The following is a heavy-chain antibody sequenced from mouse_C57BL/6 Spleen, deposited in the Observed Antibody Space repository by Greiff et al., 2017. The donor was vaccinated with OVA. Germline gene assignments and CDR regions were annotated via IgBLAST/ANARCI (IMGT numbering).Heavy chain of an antibody. CDR3: ASHSSGYVWFAY. V-gene: IGHV1-80*01. CDR2: IYPGDGDT. Sequence: QVQLQQSGAELVKPGASVKISCKASGYAFSSYWMNWVKQRPGKGLEWIGQIYPGDGDTNYNGKFKGKATLTADKSSSTAYMQLSSLTSEDSAVYFWASHSSGYVWFAYWGQGTLVTVSA. D-gene: IGHD3-2*02. J-gene: IGHJ3*01. CDR1: GYAFSSYW.